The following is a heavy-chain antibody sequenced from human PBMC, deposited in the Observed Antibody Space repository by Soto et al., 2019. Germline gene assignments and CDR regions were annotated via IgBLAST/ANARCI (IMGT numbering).Heavy chain of an antibody. CDR3: AKGADYFHSNGYNLEWFPY. CDR2: ISGSGGST. Sequence: EVQLLESGGGLVQPGGSLRLSCAASGFTFSTYAMSWVRQAPGKGLEWVSAISGSGGSTHYADSVKGRFTISRDNSKYTLYLQMNSLRAEDTAVYYCAKGADYFHSNGYNLEWFPYWGQGTLVTVSS. D-gene: IGHD3-22*01. CDR1: GFTFSTYA. J-gene: IGHJ1*01. V-gene: IGHV3-23*01.